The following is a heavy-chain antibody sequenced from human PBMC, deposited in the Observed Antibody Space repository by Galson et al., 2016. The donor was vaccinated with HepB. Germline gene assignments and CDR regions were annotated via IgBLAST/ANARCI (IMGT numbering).Heavy chain of an antibody. D-gene: IGHD2-15*01. J-gene: IGHJ4*02. Sequence: SLRLSCAASGFTFHDHAMHWVRQTPGKGLEWVSGISWNSRNIGYADSVKGRFTISRDNAKNSVFLQMNSLRPEDTALYYCAKDYRYGDSCCHFDSWGQGTLLTVSS. V-gene: IGHV3-9*01. CDR3: AKDYRYGDSCCHFDS. CDR2: ISWNSRNI. CDR1: GFTFHDHA.